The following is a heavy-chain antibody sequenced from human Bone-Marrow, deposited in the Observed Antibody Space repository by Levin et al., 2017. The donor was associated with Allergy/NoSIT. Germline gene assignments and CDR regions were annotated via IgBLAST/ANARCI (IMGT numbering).Heavy chain of an antibody. Sequence: LSLTCAASGFTFSSYAMSWVRQAPGKGLEWVSTISGSGGSTYYADSVKGRFTISRDNSKNTLYLQMNSLRVEDTAVYYCAKGRRDAIVVVTFWGQGTLVTVSS. CDR2: ISGSGGST. CDR3: AKGRRDAIVVVTF. V-gene: IGHV3-23*01. CDR1: GFTFSSYA. J-gene: IGHJ4*02. D-gene: IGHD3-22*01.